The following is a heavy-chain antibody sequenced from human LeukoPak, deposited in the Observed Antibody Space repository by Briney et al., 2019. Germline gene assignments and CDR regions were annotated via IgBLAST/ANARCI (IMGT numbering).Heavy chain of an antibody. J-gene: IGHJ4*02. D-gene: IGHD3-22*01. Sequence: SETLSLTCTVSGGSISFYYWNWIRQSPGKGLEWIGYIYYTGSTNYNPHFRSRVTMSVDRSKNQFSLKLISVTAADTAVYYCARADTYYYDSSDYSLIDYWGQGTLVTVSS. CDR2: IYYTGST. V-gene: IGHV4-59*01. CDR3: ARADTYYYDSSDYSLIDY. CDR1: GGSISFYY.